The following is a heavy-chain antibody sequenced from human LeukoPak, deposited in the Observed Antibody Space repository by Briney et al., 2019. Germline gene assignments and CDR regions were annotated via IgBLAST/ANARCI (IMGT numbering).Heavy chain of an antibody. J-gene: IGHJ3*02. CDR3: AKSFGSSWYDAFDI. CDR1: GFTFSTYA. D-gene: IGHD6-13*01. Sequence: PGGSLRLSCAASGFTFSTYAIHWVRQAPGKGLEWVAFISNNGRNKDYADSVKGRFTISRDNSKNTLYLQMNSLRAEDTAVYYCAKSFGSSWYDAFDIWGQGTMVTVSS. V-gene: IGHV3-30*04. CDR2: ISNNGRNK.